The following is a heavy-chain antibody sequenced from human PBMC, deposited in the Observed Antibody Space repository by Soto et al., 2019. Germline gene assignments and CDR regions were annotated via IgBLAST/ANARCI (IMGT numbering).Heavy chain of an antibody. Sequence: PSETLSLTCAVSGDSMRSYYWSWMRQPPGKGLEWIGYIYYSGNTNYNPSLTSRVTISVDTSESQFSLKLRSVTAADSAVYYCARGDSRPLGWFDPWGQGTLVTVSS. D-gene: IGHD6-13*01. J-gene: IGHJ5*02. CDR2: IYYSGNT. CDR1: GDSMRSYY. V-gene: IGHV4-59*01. CDR3: ARGDSRPLGWFDP.